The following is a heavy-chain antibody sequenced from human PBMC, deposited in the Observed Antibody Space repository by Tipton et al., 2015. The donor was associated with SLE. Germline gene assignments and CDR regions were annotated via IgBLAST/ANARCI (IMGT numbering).Heavy chain of an antibody. CDR3: AGYDFWSGYYTSGVFDY. J-gene: IGHJ4*02. CDR2: IYYSGST. D-gene: IGHD3-3*01. V-gene: IGHV4-59*01. Sequence: TLSLTCTVSGGSISSYYWSWIRQPPGKGLEWIGYIYYSGSTNYNSSLKSRVTISVDTSKNQFSLKLSSVTAADTAVYYCAGYDFWSGYYTSGVFDYWGQGTLVTVSS. CDR1: GGSISSYY.